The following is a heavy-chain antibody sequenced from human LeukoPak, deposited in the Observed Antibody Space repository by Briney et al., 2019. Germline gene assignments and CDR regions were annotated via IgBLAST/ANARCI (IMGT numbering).Heavy chain of an antibody. D-gene: IGHD3-22*01. J-gene: IGHJ2*01. CDR2: ISGDGSTT. Sequence: GGSLRLSCAASGFTFSSYWMHWVRQAPGKGLVWVSLISGDGSTTIYADSVKGRSTISRDNAKNTLCLQMNSLRAEDTAVYYCAKRSKGGDSTGYYYYFDLWGRGTLVTVSS. CDR1: GFTFSSYW. V-gene: IGHV3-74*01. CDR3: AKRSKGGDSTGYYYYFDL.